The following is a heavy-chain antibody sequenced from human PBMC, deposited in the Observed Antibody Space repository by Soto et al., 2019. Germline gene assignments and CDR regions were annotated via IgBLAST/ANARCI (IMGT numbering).Heavy chain of an antibody. Sequence: EVQLVESGGGLVQPGGSLRLSCAASGFTFSNYDMHWVRQVTGKGLEWVSGITTAGDTYYPGSVKGRFTISREKAKNSLYLQMNSLSAGDTAVYYCARESHGGSYGMDVWGQGTTLTVSS. CDR1: GFTFSNYD. V-gene: IGHV3-13*01. CDR2: ITTAGDT. CDR3: ARESHGGSYGMDV. J-gene: IGHJ6*02.